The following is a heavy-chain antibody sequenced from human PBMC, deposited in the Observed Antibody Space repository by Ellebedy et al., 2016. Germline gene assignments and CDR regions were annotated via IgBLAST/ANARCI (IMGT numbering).Heavy chain of an antibody. CDR3: AKGNAVPGPEPLDY. D-gene: IGHD6-19*01. V-gene: IGHV3-66*01. CDR2: LYSGGTI. J-gene: IGHJ4*02. CDR1: GFTVSSNY. Sequence: ETLSLTCAASGFTVSSNYMSWVRPAPGKGLEWVSVLYSGGTILYADSVQGRFTISRDNTKNTVYLQMNSLRAEDTAVYYCAKGNAVPGPEPLDYWGQGTLVTVSS.